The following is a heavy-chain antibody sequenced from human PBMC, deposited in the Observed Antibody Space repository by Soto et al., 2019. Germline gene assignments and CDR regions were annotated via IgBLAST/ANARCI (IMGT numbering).Heavy chain of an antibody. V-gene: IGHV4-34*01. CDR3: ARGFLTGYYYYYMDV. Sequence: ETLSLTCAVYGGSFSGYYWSWIRQPPGKGLEWIGEINHSGSTNYNPSLKSRVTISVDTSKNQFSLKLSSVTAADTAVYYCARGFLTGYYYYYMDVWGKGTTVTVSS. J-gene: IGHJ6*03. D-gene: IGHD3-9*01. CDR1: GGSFSGYY. CDR2: INHSGST.